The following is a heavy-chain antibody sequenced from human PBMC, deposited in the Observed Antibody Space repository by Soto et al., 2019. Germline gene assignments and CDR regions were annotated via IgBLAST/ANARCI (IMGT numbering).Heavy chain of an antibody. CDR2: ISGSGVYT. V-gene: IGHV3-23*01. J-gene: IGHJ6*02. D-gene: IGHD2-8*01. Sequence: HPGGSLRLSCAASGFTFNTYAMSWVRQAPGKGPEWVSAISGSGVYTYYLDAVKGRFAISRDNSKNTVYFEMDGLRVEDTAIYYCARLSGADPHYYYGMDVWGQGTTVTVSS. CDR1: GFTFNTYA. CDR3: ARLSGADPHYYYGMDV.